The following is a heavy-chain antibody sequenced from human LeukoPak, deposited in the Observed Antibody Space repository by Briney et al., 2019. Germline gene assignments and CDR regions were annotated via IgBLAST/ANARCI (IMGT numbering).Heavy chain of an antibody. Sequence: ASVKVSCKASGYTFTSYDINWVRQATGQGLEWMGWMNPNSGNTGYAQKFQGRVTMTRNTSIGTAYMELSSLRSEDTAVYYCARGVWGSYGDAFDIWGQGTMVTVSS. CDR1: GYTFTSYD. CDR3: ARGVWGSYGDAFDI. D-gene: IGHD3-16*01. CDR2: MNPNSGNT. J-gene: IGHJ3*02. V-gene: IGHV1-8*01.